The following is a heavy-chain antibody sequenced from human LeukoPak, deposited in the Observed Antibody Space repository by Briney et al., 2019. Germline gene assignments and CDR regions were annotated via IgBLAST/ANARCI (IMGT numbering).Heavy chain of an antibody. CDR1: GGSISSGDYC. CDR2: SYYSGST. J-gene: IGHJ4*02. CDR3: ARGRWPPLPTY. V-gene: IGHV4-30-4*01. D-gene: IGHD5-24*01. Sequence: SETLSLTCTVSGGSISSGDYCWSWIRQSPGKGLEWIGYSYYSGSTYYNPSLRSRVTISVDTSKNQFSLKLSSVTAADTAVYYCARGRWPPLPTYWGQGTLVTVSS.